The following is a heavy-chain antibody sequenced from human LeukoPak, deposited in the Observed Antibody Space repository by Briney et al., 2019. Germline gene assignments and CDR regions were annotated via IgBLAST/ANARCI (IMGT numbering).Heavy chain of an antibody. D-gene: IGHD3-22*01. CDR2: IYYSGST. Sequence: SQTLSLTCTVSGGSISSGDYYWSWIPQPPGKGLEWIGYIYYSGSTYYNPSLKSRVTISVDTSKNQFSLKLSSVTAADTAVYYCARRDYYDSSGYSIWGQGTLVTVSS. CDR3: ARRDYYDSSGYSI. J-gene: IGHJ4*02. CDR1: GGSISSGDYY. V-gene: IGHV4-30-4*01.